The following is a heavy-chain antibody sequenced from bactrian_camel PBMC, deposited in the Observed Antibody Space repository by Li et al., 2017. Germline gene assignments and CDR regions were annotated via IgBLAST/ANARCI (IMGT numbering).Heavy chain of an antibody. D-gene: IGHD4*01. V-gene: IGHV3S53*01. J-gene: IGHJ4*01. CDR1: GYTYGAGVGDGVYC. CDR3: AADPPDYSAYGVDCGVHDEFAY. CDR2: MYTGGGT. Sequence: HVQLVESGGGSVQAGGSLKLACAPGGYTYGAGVGDGVYCLAWFRQAPGEEREAVASMYTGGGTNYAGSVEGRFTVSRDSAKNTMYLEMNNLTPEDTAIYYCAADPPDYSAYGVDCGVHDEFAYWGQGTQVTVS.